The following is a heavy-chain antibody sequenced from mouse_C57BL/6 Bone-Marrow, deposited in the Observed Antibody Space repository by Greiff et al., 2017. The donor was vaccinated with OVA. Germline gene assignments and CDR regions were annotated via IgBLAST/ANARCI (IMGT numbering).Heavy chain of an antibody. CDR2: IYPGGGYT. V-gene: IGHV1-63*01. D-gene: IGHD2-13*01. CDR3: ARWDGESAMDY. J-gene: IGHJ4*01. CDR1: GYTFTNYW. Sequence: QVQLPQSGAELVRPGTSVKMSCKASGYTFTNYWLGWAKQRPGHGLEWIGDIYPGGGYTNYNEKFKGKATLTADKSSSTAYMQFSSLTSEDSAVYDGARWDGESAMDYWGQGTSVTVSS.